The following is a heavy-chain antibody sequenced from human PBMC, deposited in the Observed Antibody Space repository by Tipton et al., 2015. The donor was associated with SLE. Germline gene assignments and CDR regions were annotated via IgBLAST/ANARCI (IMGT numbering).Heavy chain of an antibody. CDR1: GFTFSSYG. D-gene: IGHD6-13*01. CDR3: ATLGSSSWYGGYYYYGMDV. CDR2: IRYDGSNK. Sequence: QLVQSGGGVVQPGGSLRLSCAASGFTFSSYGMHWVRQAPGKGLEWVAFIRYDGSNKYYADSVKGRFTISRDNSKNTLYLQMNSLRAEDTAVYYCATLGSSSWYGGYYYYGMDVWGQGTTVTVSS. V-gene: IGHV3-30*02. J-gene: IGHJ6*02.